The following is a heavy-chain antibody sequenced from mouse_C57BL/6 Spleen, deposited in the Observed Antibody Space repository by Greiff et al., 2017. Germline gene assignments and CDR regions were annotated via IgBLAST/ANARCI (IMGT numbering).Heavy chain of an antibody. CDR3: ARGPLTTVVARGFAY. D-gene: IGHD1-1*01. CDR1: GYTFTSYW. Sequence: QVQLQQPGAELVMPGASVKLSCKASGYTFTSYWMHWVKQRPGQGLEWIGEIDPSDSYTNYNQKFKGKSTLTVDKSSSTAYMQLSSLTSEDSAVYYCARGPLTTVVARGFAYWGQGLWSLSLQ. CDR2: IDPSDSYT. V-gene: IGHV1-69*01. J-gene: IGHJ3*01.